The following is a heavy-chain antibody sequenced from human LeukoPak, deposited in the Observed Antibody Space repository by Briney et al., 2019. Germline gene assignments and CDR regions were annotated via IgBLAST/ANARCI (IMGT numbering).Heavy chain of an antibody. Sequence: GGSLRLFCAASGLTFSAYWGNWVRQAPGEWLEWVANIEQDGSEKNYVDSVKGRFTISRDNGENSLYLQMNSLRVEDTGVYYCVGGIGWLPDYWGQGTLVTVSS. CDR3: VGGIGWLPDY. J-gene: IGHJ4*02. V-gene: IGHV3-7*01. D-gene: IGHD6-19*01. CDR1: GLTFSAYW. CDR2: IEQDGSEK.